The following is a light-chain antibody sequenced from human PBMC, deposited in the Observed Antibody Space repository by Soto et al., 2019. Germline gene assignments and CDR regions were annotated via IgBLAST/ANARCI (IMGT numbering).Light chain of an antibody. CDR1: QTVSRN. V-gene: IGKV3-15*01. J-gene: IGKJ5*01. CDR2: DIS. CDR3: QQYNNWPS. Sequence: EVVMTQYPATLSVSPGERATLSCRASQTVSRNLAWYQQRPGQAPRLLIYDISNRATGVPARFSGSGSETEFTLTIRSLQSEDFAVYLCQQYNNWPSFGQGTRLEIK.